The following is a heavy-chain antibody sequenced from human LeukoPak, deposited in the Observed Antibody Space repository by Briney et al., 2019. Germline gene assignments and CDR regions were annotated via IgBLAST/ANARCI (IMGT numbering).Heavy chain of an antibody. Sequence: GGSLRLSCAASGFTFSNYAMNWVRQAPGKGLEWVSYISSSGSTIYYADSVKGRFTISRDNAKNSLYLQMNSLRAEDTAVYCCAELGITMIGGVWGKGTTVTISS. CDR1: GFTFSNYA. J-gene: IGHJ6*04. CDR3: AELGITMIGGV. CDR2: ISSSGSTI. V-gene: IGHV3-48*03. D-gene: IGHD3-10*02.